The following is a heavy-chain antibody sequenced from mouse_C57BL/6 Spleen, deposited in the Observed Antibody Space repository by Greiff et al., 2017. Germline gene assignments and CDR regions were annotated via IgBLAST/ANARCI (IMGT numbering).Heavy chain of an antibody. CDR1: GYTFTSYW. V-gene: IGHV1-53*01. CDR3: ARERFITEGFAY. D-gene: IGHD1-1*01. J-gene: IGHJ3*01. CDR2: INPSNGGT. Sequence: QVQLQQPGTELVKPGASVKLSCKASGYTFTSYWMHWVKQRPGQVLEWIGNINPSNGGTNYNEKFKSKATLTVDKSSSTAYMQLSSLTSEDSAVYYCARERFITEGFAYWGQGTLVTVSA.